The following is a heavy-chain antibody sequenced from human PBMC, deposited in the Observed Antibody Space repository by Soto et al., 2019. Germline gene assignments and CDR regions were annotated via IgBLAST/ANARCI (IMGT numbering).Heavy chain of an antibody. Sequence: EVQRVESGGALVQPGGSLRLSCAASRFTFSTYEMHWVRQAPGKGLVWVSCISSSGSSVYYADSVKGRFTISRDNSRNSLYLQMNSPRDEDTALYYCVRYCSATLCNGVATRTFDYWRQGALVTVSS. CDR1: RFTFSTYE. CDR2: ISSSGSSV. J-gene: IGHJ4*02. CDR3: VRYCSATLCNGVATRTFDY. V-gene: IGHV3-48*03. D-gene: IGHD5-12*01.